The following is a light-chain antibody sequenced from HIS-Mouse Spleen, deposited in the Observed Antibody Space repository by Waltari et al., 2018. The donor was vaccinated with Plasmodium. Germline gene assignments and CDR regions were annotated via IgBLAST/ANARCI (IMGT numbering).Light chain of an antibody. CDR2: RNN. J-gene: IGLJ3*02. CDR1: SSNIGSNY. V-gene: IGLV1-47*01. Sequence: QSVLTQPPSASGTPGQRVTISCSGSSSNIGSNYVYWYQQPPGTAPKLLIYRNNQRPSGVPDRFSGSKSGTSASLAISGLRSEDEADYYWAAWDDSLSGRVFGGGTKLTVL. CDR3: AAWDDSLSGRV.